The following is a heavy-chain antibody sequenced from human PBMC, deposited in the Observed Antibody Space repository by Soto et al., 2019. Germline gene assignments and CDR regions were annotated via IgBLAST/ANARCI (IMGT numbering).Heavy chain of an antibody. CDR2: IYNSGST. CDR3: AILPVADYYYYGMDF. D-gene: IGHD2-15*01. J-gene: IGHJ6*02. V-gene: IGHV4-30-2*03. CDR1: GGSISSGGYS. Sequence: PSETLSLTCAVSGGSISSGGYSWSWIRQPPGKGLEWIGHIYNSGSTYYNPSLKSRVTISVDTSKNQFSLKLSSVTAADTAVYYCAILPVADYYYYGMDFWGQGSTVPVSS.